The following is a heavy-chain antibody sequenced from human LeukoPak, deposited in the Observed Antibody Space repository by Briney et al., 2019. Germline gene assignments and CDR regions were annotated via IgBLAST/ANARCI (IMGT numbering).Heavy chain of an antibody. J-gene: IGHJ6*03. Sequence: SETLSLTCTVSGGSISSYYWSWIRQPPGKGLEWIGYIYYSGSTNYNPSLKSRVTISVDTSKNQFSLKLSSVTAADTAVYYCARVARYYDFWSGYYSHYYYYYMDVWGKGTTVTVSS. V-gene: IGHV4-59*01. CDR1: GGSISSYY. CDR2: IYYSGST. CDR3: ARVARYYDFWSGYYSHYYYYYMDV. D-gene: IGHD3-3*01.